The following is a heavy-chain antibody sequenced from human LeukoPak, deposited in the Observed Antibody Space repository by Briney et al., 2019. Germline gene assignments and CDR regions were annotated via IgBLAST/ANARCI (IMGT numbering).Heavy chain of an antibody. CDR3: ARYDILTGWGPSDY. Sequence: SETLSLTCTVSGASISTYYWGWIRQPPGKGLEWIGSIYHSGSTYYNPSLKSRVTISVDTSKNQFSLKLSSVTAADTAVYYCARYDILTGWGPSDYWGQGTLVTVSS. CDR2: IYHSGST. V-gene: IGHV4-38-2*02. CDR1: GASISTYY. D-gene: IGHD3-9*01. J-gene: IGHJ4*02.